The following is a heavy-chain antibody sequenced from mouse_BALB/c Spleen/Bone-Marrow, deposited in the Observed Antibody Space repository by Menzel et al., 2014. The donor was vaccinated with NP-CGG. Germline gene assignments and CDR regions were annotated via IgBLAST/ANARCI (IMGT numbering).Heavy chain of an antibody. Sequence: EVKVVESGGGLVQPGGSLNLACVASGFDFGRYWMSWARQAPGKGLEWIGEINPGSSTKNYSPSLKDKFIMSRDNAKNTLYLQMRKVRSEDTAHYYCARLGYYGYHDNWGQGTTLTVSS. V-gene: IGHV4-2*02. CDR3: ARLGYYGYHDN. D-gene: IGHD1-2*01. J-gene: IGHJ2*01. CDR1: GFDFGRYW. CDR2: INPGSSTK.